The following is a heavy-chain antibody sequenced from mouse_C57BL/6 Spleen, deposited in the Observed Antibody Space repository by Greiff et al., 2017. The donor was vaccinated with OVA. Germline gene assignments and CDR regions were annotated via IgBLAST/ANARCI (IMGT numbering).Heavy chain of an antibody. D-gene: IGHD1-1*01. CDR3: SPCYGSTLN. Sequence: VQLQQSGAELVRPGASVTLSCKASGYTFTDYEMHWVKQTPVHGLEWIGAIDPATGGTAYNQKFKGKAILTADKSYRPAYLEIRSLTSEGAAGDYCSPCYGSTLNWGQGTLVTVSA. V-gene: IGHV1-15*01. CDR1: GYTFTDYE. J-gene: IGHJ3*01. CDR2: IDPATGGT.